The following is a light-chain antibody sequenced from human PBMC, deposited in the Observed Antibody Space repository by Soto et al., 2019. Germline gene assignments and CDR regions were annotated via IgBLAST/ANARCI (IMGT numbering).Light chain of an antibody. J-gene: IGLJ1*01. CDR1: SSDVGNFNY. CDR3: YSYAGSYTYV. CDR2: DVN. V-gene: IGLV2-11*01. Sequence: QSALTQPASVSGSPGQSITISCTGTSSDVGNFNYVSWYQQHPGEAPKLMIYDVNKRPSGVPDRFSGSKSGNTASLTISGLQAEDEADYSCYSYAGSYTYVFGTGTKLTVL.